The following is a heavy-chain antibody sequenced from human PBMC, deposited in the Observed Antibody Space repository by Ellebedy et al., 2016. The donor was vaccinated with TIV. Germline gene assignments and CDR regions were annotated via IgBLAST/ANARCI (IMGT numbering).Heavy chain of an antibody. CDR2: VYSDGVA. D-gene: IGHD1-26*01. CDR1: GFTVNGNY. J-gene: IGHJ4*02. V-gene: IGHV3-53*01. CDR3: AKRGLVGAHYFDY. Sequence: PGGSLRLSCAASGFTVNGNYMGWVRQAPGEGLEWVSLVYSDGVAYYTDSVRGRFTISRDNSKNTLYLQMNRLRADDTAVYYCAKRGLVGAHYFDYWGQGTLVTVAS.